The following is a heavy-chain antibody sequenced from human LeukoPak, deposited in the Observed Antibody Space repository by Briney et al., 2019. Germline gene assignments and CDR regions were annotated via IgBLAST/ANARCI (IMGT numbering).Heavy chain of an antibody. CDR3: AREDYYGDYPPFDY. J-gene: IGHJ4*02. CDR1: GGSISSSSYY. V-gene: IGHV3-23*01. CDR2: ISGSGGST. D-gene: IGHD4-17*01. Sequence: QTSETLSLTCTVSGGSISSSSYYWGWIRQPPGKGLEWVSAISGSGGSTYYADSVKGRFTISRDNSKNTLYLQMNSLRAEDTAVYYCAREDYYGDYPPFDYWGQGTLVTVSS.